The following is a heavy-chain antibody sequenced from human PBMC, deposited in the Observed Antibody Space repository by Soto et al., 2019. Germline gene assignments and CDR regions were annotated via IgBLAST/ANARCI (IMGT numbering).Heavy chain of an antibody. D-gene: IGHD2-15*01. Sequence: PSETLSLTCSVSGGSISSNSHYWVWIRQPPGKGLECIGSIYYNGYTYYNPSLKSRFTISVDTSKNQFSVKLNSVTAADTAVYYCARHQSIVVVTAARAFDIWGQGTMVT. CDR3: ARHQSIVVVTAARAFDI. J-gene: IGHJ3*02. CDR2: IYYNGYT. CDR1: GGSISSNSHY. V-gene: IGHV4-39*01.